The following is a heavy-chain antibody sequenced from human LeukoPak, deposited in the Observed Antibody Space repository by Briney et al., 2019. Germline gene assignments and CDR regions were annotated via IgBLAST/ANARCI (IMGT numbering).Heavy chain of an antibody. V-gene: IGHV4-34*01. J-gene: IGHJ5*02. Sequence: KPSETLSLTCAVYGGSFSGYYWSWIRQPPGKGLEWIGEINHSGSTNYNPSLKSRVTISVDTSKNQFSLKLSSVTAADTAVYYCARQARITGTTTGWFDPWGQGTLVTVSS. CDR2: INHSGST. CDR1: GGSFSGYY. D-gene: IGHD1-20*01. CDR3: ARQARITGTTTGWFDP.